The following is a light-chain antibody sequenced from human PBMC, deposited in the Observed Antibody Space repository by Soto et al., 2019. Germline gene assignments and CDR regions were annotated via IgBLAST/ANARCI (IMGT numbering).Light chain of an antibody. Sequence: EIVMTQSPATLSVSPGERATLSCRASQSVNNKLAWYQQKPGQAPRLLIYDASTRVIGIPSRFSGGGSGTQFTLTISSLQSEDFAVYYCQQYKNWPPLTFGGGTKVETK. CDR3: QQYKNWPPLT. CDR1: QSVNNK. J-gene: IGKJ4*01. CDR2: DAS. V-gene: IGKV3-15*01.